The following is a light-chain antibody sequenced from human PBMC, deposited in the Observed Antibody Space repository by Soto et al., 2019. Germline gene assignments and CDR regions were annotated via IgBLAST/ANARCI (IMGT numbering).Light chain of an antibody. CDR1: SSDVGSYDL. J-gene: IGLJ1*01. CDR3: CSYAGSSTYV. CDR2: EGS. V-gene: IGLV2-23*01. Sequence: QSALTQPASVSGSTGESITISCTGTSSDVGSYDLVSWYQHHPGKAPKLMIYEGSRRPSGVSNRFSGSKSGYTASLTISGLQAEDEADYYCCSYAGSSTYVFGTGTKVTVL.